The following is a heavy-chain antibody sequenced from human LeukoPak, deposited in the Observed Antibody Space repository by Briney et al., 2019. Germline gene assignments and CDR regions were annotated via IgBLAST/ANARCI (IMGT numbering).Heavy chain of an antibody. V-gene: IGHV3-7*01. CDR1: GFTFSSYW. CDR3: AREVRYGDYILYYYYYMDV. CDR2: IKQDGSEK. J-gene: IGHJ6*03. D-gene: IGHD4-17*01. Sequence: PGGSLRLSCAASGFTFSSYWMSWVRQAPGKVLEWVANIKQDGSEKYYVDSVKGRFTISRDNAKNSLYLQMNSLRAEDTAVYYCAREVRYGDYILYYYYYMDVWGKGTTVTISS.